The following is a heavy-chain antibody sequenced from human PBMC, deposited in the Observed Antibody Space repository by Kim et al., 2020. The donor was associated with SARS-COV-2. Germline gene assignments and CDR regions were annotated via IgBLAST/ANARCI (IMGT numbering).Heavy chain of an antibody. CDR3: ARDKRRIMITFGGVIAY. Sequence: ASVKVSCKASGYTFTGYYMHWVRQAPGQGLEWMGWINPNSGGTNYAQKFQGRVTMTRDTSISTAYMELSRLRSDDTAVYYCARDKRRIMITFGGVIAYWGQGTLVTVSS. J-gene: IGHJ4*02. V-gene: IGHV1-2*02. CDR2: INPNSGGT. CDR1: GYTFTGYY. D-gene: IGHD3-16*02.